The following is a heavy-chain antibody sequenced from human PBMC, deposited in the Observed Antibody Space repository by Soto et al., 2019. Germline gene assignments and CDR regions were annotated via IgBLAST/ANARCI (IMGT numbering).Heavy chain of an antibody. D-gene: IGHD2-15*01. J-gene: IGHJ4*02. CDR3: AKGPDLGYCSGGSCYQGGFYFDY. Sequence: GRSLRLSCAASGFTFSSYAMSWVRQAPGKGLEWVSAISGSGGSTYYADSVKGRFTISRDNSKNTLYLQMNSLRAEDTAVYYCAKGPDLGYCSGGSCYQGGFYFDYWGQGTLVTVSS. CDR2: ISGSGGST. V-gene: IGHV3-23*01. CDR1: GFTFSSYA.